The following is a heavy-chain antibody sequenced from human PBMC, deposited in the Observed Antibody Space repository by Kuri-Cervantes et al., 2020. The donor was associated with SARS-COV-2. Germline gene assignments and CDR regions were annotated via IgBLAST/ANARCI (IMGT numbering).Heavy chain of an antibody. CDR3: AKDRKQIAAAGLDY. CDR2: IRYDGSNK. CDR1: GFTFSSYG. Sequence: GESLKISGAATGFTFSSYGMHWVRQAPGKGLEWVAFIRYDGSNKYYADSVKGRFTISRDNSKNTLYLQMNSLRAEDTAVYYCAKDRKQIAAAGLDYWGQGTLVTVSS. V-gene: IGHV3-30*02. D-gene: IGHD6-13*01. J-gene: IGHJ4*02.